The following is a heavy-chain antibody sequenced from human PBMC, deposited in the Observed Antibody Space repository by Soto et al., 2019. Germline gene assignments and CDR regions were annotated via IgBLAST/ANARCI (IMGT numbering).Heavy chain of an antibody. CDR2: IIPILNIA. V-gene: IGHV1-69*02. Sequence: QVQLVQSGAEVKKPGSSVKVSCKASGGTFSSYPISWVRQAPGQGLEWMGRIIPILNIANYAQKFQGRVTLTADKSTNTAYMELSSLRSEDTAVYYCARPRAATDSLYWFDPWGQGTLVTVSS. D-gene: IGHD2-21*01. CDR3: ARPRAATDSLYWFDP. CDR1: GGTFSSYP. J-gene: IGHJ5*02.